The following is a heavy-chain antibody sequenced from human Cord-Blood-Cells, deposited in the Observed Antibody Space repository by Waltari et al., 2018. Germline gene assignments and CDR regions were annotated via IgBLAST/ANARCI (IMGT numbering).Heavy chain of an antibody. Sequence: QVQLQQSGPGLVKPSQTLSLTCAISGDSGSRNRAAWNLIRQSPSSGLEWLGRTYYRSKWYNDYAVSVKSRITINPDTSKNQFSLQLNSVTPEDTAVYYCARDRIVVVTAIPAFDIWGQGTMVTVSS. J-gene: IGHJ3*02. CDR3: ARDRIVVVTAIPAFDI. CDR2: TYYRSKWYN. V-gene: IGHV6-1*01. D-gene: IGHD2-21*02. CDR1: GDSGSRNRAA.